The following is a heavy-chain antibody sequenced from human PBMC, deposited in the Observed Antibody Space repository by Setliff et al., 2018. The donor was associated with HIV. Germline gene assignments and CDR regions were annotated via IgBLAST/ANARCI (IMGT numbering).Heavy chain of an antibody. J-gene: IGHJ4*02. CDR2: IYYSGST. V-gene: IGHV4-39*07. D-gene: IGHD3-16*02. CDR1: SGSISTSSYY. CDR3: ARQYYDYVWGTYRSQYYFDN. Sequence: SETLSLTCIVSSGSISTSSYYWGWIRQPPGKGLEWIGSIYYSGSTYYNPSLKSRITISIDTSKNQFSLRLSSVTAADTAAYYCARQYYDYVWGTYRSQYYFDNWGQGTLVTVSS.